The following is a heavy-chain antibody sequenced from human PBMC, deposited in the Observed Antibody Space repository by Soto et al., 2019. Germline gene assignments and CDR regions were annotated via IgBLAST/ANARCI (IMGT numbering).Heavy chain of an antibody. V-gene: IGHV1-18*01. Sequence: QAQLVQSGPEVKEPGASVKVSCEASGYTFSSRGIYWVRQAPGQGLEWMGWISPHNAKTHYAQSLQGRVTLTTDTSTSTAYMDLRSLRSDDTAVYYCVREAGDYDWYFDLWGRGTPVTVSS. CDR2: ISPHNAKT. D-gene: IGHD4-17*01. CDR3: VREAGDYDWYFDL. CDR1: GYTFSSRG. J-gene: IGHJ2*01.